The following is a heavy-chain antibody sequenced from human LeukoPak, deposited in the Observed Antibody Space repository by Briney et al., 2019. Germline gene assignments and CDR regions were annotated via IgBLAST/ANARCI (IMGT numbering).Heavy chain of an antibody. J-gene: IGHJ4*02. Sequence: GGSLRLSCAASGFTFSTYAMSWVRQAPGKGLEWVSALSGSGDGTYHAETVKGRFTMSRDNSKNMLYLQMNSLRAEDTAVYYCAKGGPQLYYDSSGYYFLDYWGQGTLVTVSS. D-gene: IGHD3-22*01. CDR3: AKGGPQLYYDSSGYYFLDY. CDR2: LSGSGDGT. V-gene: IGHV3-23*01. CDR1: GFTFSTYA.